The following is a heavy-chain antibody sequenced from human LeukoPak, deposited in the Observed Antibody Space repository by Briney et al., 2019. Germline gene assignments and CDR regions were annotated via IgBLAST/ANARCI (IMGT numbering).Heavy chain of an antibody. V-gene: IGHV4/OR15-8*01. D-gene: IGHD3-16*02. CDR1: GGSIDSTTW. CDR3: ARSHDHLWGNYPDC. CDR2: IHHGGRT. J-gene: IGHJ4*02. Sequence: PSETLCLTCDVSGGSIDSTTWWNLGRQPPGKGLEWIGKIHHGGRTNYNASLKSRVTLSGDKSKNQFSLRLNSLTAADTAMYYCARSHDHLWGNYPDCWGPGTLVPVSS.